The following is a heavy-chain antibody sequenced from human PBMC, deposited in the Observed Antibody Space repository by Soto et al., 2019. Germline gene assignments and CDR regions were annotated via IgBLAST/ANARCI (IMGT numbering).Heavy chain of an antibody. CDR2: MNPDTGGT. CDR3: ARDPYTSSSGYYYGMDV. Sequence: GASVKVSCKASGYTFSDFSMHWVRQAPGQGLGWVGWMNPDTGGTNYAQKFQGWVTMTRDTSISTAYMELSRLRSDDTAVYYCARDPYTSSSGYYYGMDVWGQGTTVTVSS. D-gene: IGHD6-13*01. CDR1: GYTFSDFS. V-gene: IGHV1-2*04. J-gene: IGHJ6*02.